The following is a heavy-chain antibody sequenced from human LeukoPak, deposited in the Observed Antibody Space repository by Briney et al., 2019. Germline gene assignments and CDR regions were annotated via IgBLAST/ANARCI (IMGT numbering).Heavy chain of an antibody. CDR2: ISAYNGNT. Sequence: ASVTVSCKASGYTFTSYGISWVRQAPGQGLEWMGWISAYNGNTNYAQKLQGRVTMTTDTSTSTAYMELRSLRSDDTAVYYCARSIQYGDYTFDYWAREPWSPSPQ. V-gene: IGHV1-18*01. D-gene: IGHD4-17*01. CDR1: GYTFTSYG. CDR3: ARSIQYGDYTFDY. J-gene: IGHJ4*02.